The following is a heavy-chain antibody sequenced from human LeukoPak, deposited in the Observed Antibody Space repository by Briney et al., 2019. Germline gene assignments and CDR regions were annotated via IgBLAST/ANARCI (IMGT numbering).Heavy chain of an antibody. D-gene: IGHD6-13*01. Sequence: PGGSLRLSCAASGFTFSSYGMHWVRQAPGKGLEWVAVIWYDGSNKYYADSVKGRFTISGDNSKNTLYLQMNSLRAEDTAVYYCARDVEDSSSWYVGYYYYGMDVWGQGTTVTVSS. CDR3: ARDVEDSSSWYVGYYYYGMDV. CDR2: IWYDGSNK. V-gene: IGHV3-33*01. J-gene: IGHJ6*02. CDR1: GFTFSSYG.